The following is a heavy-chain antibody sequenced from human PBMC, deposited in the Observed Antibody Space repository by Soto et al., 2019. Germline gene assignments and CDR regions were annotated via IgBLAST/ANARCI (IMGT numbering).Heavy chain of an antibody. CDR1: GGSISSYY. CDR3: ARRWGSGFDY. D-gene: IGHD2-21*01. CDR2: IYYSGGT. Sequence: QLQLQESGPGLVKPSETLSLTCTVSGGSISSYYWSWIRQPPGKGLEWIGYIYYSGGTNYNPSLKSRVTISVDTSKNQFSLKLSSVTAADTAVYYCARRWGSGFDYWGQGTLVTVSS. J-gene: IGHJ4*02. V-gene: IGHV4-59*01.